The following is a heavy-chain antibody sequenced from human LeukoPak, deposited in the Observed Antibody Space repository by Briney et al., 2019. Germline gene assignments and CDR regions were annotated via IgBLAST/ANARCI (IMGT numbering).Heavy chain of an antibody. D-gene: IGHD6-13*01. J-gene: IGHJ3*02. CDR2: ISSSGSTI. CDR3: ARDAAAPPPPPFEI. CDR1: GFTFSDYY. Sequence: PGGSLRLSCAASGFTFSDYYMSWIRQAPGKGLEWVSYISSSGSTIYYADSVKGRFTISRDSAKNSLYLQMNSLRAEDTAVYYCARDAAAPPPPPFEIGAKGKRAPVSS. V-gene: IGHV3-11*04.